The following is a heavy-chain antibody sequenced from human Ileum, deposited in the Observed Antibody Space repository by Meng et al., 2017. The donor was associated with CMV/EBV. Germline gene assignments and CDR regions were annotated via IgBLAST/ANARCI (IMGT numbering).Heavy chain of an antibody. CDR2: IDSYGSDT. CDR3: ARGPGD. V-gene: IGHV3-74*01. Sequence: EVRVVESVCVVGPSGGSLRLSCVASGFAFSVYWMHWVRQVPGKGLMWLARIDSYGSDTFYADSVKGRFTISRDNARNTLYLHMNSLRAEDTAVYYCARGPGDLGQGTLVTVSS. CDR1: GFAFSVYW. D-gene: IGHD4-17*01. J-gene: IGHJ1*01.